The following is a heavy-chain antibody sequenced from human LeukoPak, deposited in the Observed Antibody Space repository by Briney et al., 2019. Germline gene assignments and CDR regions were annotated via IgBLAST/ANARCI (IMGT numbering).Heavy chain of an antibody. CDR1: GYSISSGYY. J-gene: IGHJ4*02. CDR3: ARYGYSSSAGDY. Sequence: PSETLSLTCAVSGYSISSGYYWGWIRQPPGKGLEWIGNIYHSGSTYYNPSLKSRVTISVDTSKNQLSLKLNSVTAADTAVYYCARYGYSSSAGDYWGQGTLVTVSS. V-gene: IGHV4-38-2*01. D-gene: IGHD6-6*01. CDR2: IYHSGST.